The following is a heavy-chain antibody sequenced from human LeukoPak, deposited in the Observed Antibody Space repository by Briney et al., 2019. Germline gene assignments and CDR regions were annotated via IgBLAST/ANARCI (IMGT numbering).Heavy chain of an antibody. V-gene: IGHV3-23*01. CDR2: ISGSGGNT. CDR1: GFTFSSYA. J-gene: IGHJ3*02. Sequence: QSGGSLRLSCAASGFTFSSYAMSWVRQAPGKGLEWVSAISGSGGNTYYADSVKGRFTISRDNSKNTLYLQMNSLRAEDTAVYYCAKAKTMTHDAFDIWGQGTMVTVSS. CDR3: AKAKTMTHDAFDI. D-gene: IGHD3-22*01.